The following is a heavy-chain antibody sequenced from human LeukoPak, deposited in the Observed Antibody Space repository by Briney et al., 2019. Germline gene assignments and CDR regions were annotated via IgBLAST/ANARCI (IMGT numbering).Heavy chain of an antibody. D-gene: IGHD3-9*01. J-gene: IGHJ4*02. CDR1: GGSISSYY. CDR3: ARHIPYYDILTGYYPFYDY. CDR2: IYYSGST. Sequence: SETLSLTCTVSGGSISSYYWSWIRQPPGKGLEWIGYIYYSGSTNYNPSLKSRVTISVDTSKNQFSLKLSSVTAADTAVYYCARHIPYYDILTGYYPFYDYWGQGTLVTVSS. V-gene: IGHV4-59*08.